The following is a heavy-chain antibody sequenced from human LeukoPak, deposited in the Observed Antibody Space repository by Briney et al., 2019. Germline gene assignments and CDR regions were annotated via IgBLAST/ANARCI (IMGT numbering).Heavy chain of an antibody. CDR1: GGTFSSYA. Sequence: ASVKVSCKASGGTFSSYAISWVRQAPGQGLEWMGGIIPIFGIANYAQKFQGRVTITADKSTSTAYMELSSLRSEDTAVYYCARGFRYCSGGSCYRFPPDYWGQGTLVTVSS. V-gene: IGHV1-69*17. J-gene: IGHJ4*02. D-gene: IGHD2-15*01. CDR3: ARGFRYCSGGSCYRFPPDY. CDR2: IIPIFGIA.